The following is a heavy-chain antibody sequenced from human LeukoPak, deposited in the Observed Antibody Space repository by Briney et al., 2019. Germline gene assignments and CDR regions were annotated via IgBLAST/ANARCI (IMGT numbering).Heavy chain of an antibody. CDR3: ARHRGSGSYLGWFDP. CDR2: INHSGST. CDR1: GFTFSSYW. Sequence: GSLRLSCAASGFTFSSYWMSWIRQPPGKGLEWIGEINHSGSTNYNPSLKSRVTISVDTSKNQFSLKLSSVTAADTAVYYCARHRGSGSYLGWFDPWGQGTLVTVSS. V-gene: IGHV4-34*01. D-gene: IGHD1-26*01. J-gene: IGHJ5*02.